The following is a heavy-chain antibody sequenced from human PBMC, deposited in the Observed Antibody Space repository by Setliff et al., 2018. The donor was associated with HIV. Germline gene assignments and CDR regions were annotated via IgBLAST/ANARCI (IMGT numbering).Heavy chain of an antibody. CDR1: GGSISSGNYY. Sequence: SETLSLTCTVSGGSISSGNYYWSWIRQPAGKGLEWIGHIYTSGSTNYNPSLKSRVTTSVDTAKNQFSLKLSSVTAADTAVYYCARVWTPGYSSRWYWFDPWGQGTLVTVSS. V-gene: IGHV4-61*09. CDR2: IYTSGST. CDR3: ARVWTPGYSSRWYWFDP. J-gene: IGHJ5*02. D-gene: IGHD6-13*01.